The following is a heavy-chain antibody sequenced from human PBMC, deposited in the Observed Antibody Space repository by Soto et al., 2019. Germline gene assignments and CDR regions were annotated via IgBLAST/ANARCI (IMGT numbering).Heavy chain of an antibody. D-gene: IGHD3-9*01. J-gene: IGHJ4*02. CDR1: GGSISSGGYY. CDR3: ARGLTADILTGYGY. CDR2: IYYSGST. Sequence: QVQLQESGPGLVKPSRTLSLTCTVSGGSISSGGYYWSWIRQHPGKVLEWIGYIYYSGSTYYNPSLKSRVTISVDTSKNQFSMKLSSVTAADTAVYYCARGLTADILTGYGYWGQGTLVTVSS. V-gene: IGHV4-31*03.